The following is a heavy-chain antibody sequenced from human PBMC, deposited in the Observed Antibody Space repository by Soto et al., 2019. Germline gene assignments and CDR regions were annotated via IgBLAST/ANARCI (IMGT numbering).Heavy chain of an antibody. V-gene: IGHV4-61*01. CDR1: GGSVSSGRYY. CDR3: AVWEENCSGGSCSDYK. Sequence: SETLSLTCTVSGGSVSSGRYYWSWIRQPPGKGLEWIGYIYYSGSTNYNPSLKSRVTISVDTSKNQFSLKLSSVTAADTAVYYCAVWEENCSGGSCSDYKWGQGSLVTVSS. CDR2: IYYSGST. D-gene: IGHD2-15*01. J-gene: IGHJ4*02.